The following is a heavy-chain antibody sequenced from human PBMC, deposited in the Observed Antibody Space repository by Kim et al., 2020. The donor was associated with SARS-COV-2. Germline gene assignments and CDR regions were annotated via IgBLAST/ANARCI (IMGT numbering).Heavy chain of an antibody. CDR2: IYYTGNT. CDR1: GGSISSSGYY. CDR3: ARHSRRGGGRFQALDGFDI. V-gene: IGHV4-39*01. J-gene: IGHJ3*02. D-gene: IGHD3-3*01. Sequence: SETLSLTCTVSGGSISSSGYYWGWIRQPPGKGLEWVGSIYYTGNTYYNPSLKSRATISVDTSRNQFSLKLSSGTAADTAIYHCARHSRRGGGRFQALDGFDIWGQGTMVTVSS.